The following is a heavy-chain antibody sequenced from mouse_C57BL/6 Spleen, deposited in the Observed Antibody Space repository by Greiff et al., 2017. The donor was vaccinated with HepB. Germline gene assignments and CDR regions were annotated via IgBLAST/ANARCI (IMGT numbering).Heavy chain of an antibody. CDR3: ARSGAFVGYSFYWYFDV. J-gene: IGHJ1*03. Sequence: EVQLQQSGPELVKPGASVKMSCKASGYTFTDYNMHWVKQSYGKSLEWIGYINPNNGGTSYNQKFKGKATLTVNKSSSTAYIGLRSLTSEDNAVYYWARSGAFVGYSFYWYFDVWGTGTTVTVSS. D-gene: IGHD2-3*01. V-gene: IGHV1-22*01. CDR2: INPNNGGT. CDR1: GYTFTDYN.